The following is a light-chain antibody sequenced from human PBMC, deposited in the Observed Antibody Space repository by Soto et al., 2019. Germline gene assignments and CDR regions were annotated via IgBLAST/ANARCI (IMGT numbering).Light chain of an antibody. CDR1: SSNIGAGYD. V-gene: IGLV1-40*01. Sequence: QSVLTQPPSVSGAPGQRVTISCTGSSSNIGAGYDVHWYQQLPGTAPKHLIYGNSLRPSXXPDRFSGSKSGTSASLAITGLQAEDGADYYCQSYDSSLSGSVFGGGTKLTVL. CDR2: GNS. J-gene: IGLJ3*02. CDR3: QSYDSSLSGSV.